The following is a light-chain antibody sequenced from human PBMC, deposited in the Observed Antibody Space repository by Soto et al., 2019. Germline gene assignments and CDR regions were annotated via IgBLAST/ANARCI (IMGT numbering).Light chain of an antibody. J-gene: IGKJ1*01. CDR2: RAS. CDR1: HYVYSN. CDR3: QQYHNLWT. V-gene: IGKV3-15*01. Sequence: EIVMTQSPATLSVSPGERATLSCTASHYVYSNVAGFQQRPGQAPRPLIYRASTRATGTPARFSGSGSGTEFTLTITSLQSEDFALYYCQQYHNLWTFGQGTEVEIK.